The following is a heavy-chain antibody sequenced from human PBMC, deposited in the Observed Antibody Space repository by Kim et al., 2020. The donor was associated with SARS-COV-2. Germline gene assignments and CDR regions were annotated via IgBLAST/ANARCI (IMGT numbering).Heavy chain of an antibody. CDR3: ARDRRPRYFDWLVSSMDV. CDR1: GFTFSSYS. V-gene: IGHV3-21*01. Sequence: GGSLRLSCAASGFTFSSYSMNWVRQAPGKGLEWVSSISSSSSYIYYADSVKGRFTISRDNAKNSLYLQMNSLRAEDTAVYYCARDRRPRYFDWLVSSMDVWGQGTTVTVSS. D-gene: IGHD3-9*01. CDR2: ISSSSSYI. J-gene: IGHJ6*02.